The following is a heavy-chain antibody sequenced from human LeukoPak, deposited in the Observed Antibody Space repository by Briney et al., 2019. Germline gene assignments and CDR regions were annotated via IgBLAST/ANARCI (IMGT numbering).Heavy chain of an antibody. CDR2: FSCSGST. D-gene: IGHD1-1*01. CDR3: ARDWNRYAY. J-gene: IGHJ4*02. V-gene: IGHV4-39*07. Sequence: PSETLSLTCSVSGGSISSCTYSWGWIRQPPGKGLEWIGSFSCSGSTYYNPSLKSRVTISVATSKSQFSLYMDSVTAADTAVYYCARDWNRYAYWGQGTLVTVSS. CDR1: GGSISSCTYS.